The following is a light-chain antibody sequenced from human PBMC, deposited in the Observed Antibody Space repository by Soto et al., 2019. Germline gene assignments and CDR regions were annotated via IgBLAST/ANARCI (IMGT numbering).Light chain of an antibody. V-gene: IGLV1-40*01. CDR2: GNT. CDR3: QSYDSSLNGWV. Sequence: QPVLTQPPSVSGAPGQRVTISCTGSSSNIGAGYDVYWYQQLPGTAPKLLIYGNTNRPSGVPDRFYGSKSGTSASLAITGLQAEEEADYYCQSYDSSLNGWVFGGGTKLTVL. CDR1: SSNIGAGYD. J-gene: IGLJ3*02.